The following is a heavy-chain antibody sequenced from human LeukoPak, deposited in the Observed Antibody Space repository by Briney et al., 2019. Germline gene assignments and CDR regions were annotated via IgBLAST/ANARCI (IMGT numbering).Heavy chain of an antibody. Sequence: QPGGSLRLSCAASGFTFSSYAMHWVRQAPGKGLEWVAVISYDGSNKYYADSVKGRFTISRDNSRNTLYLQMNSLRAEDTAVYYCARDFWRAPGDYSYYYMDVWGKGTTVTVSS. CDR3: ARDFWRAPGDYSYYYMDV. D-gene: IGHD3-3*01. CDR2: ISYDGSNK. V-gene: IGHV3-30-3*01. CDR1: GFTFSSYA. J-gene: IGHJ6*03.